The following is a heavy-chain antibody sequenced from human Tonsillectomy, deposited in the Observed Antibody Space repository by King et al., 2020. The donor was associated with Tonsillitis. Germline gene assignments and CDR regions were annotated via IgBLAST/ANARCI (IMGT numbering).Heavy chain of an antibody. J-gene: IGHJ4*02. CDR1: GGSFSDYS. CDR2: INHGGGT. V-gene: IGHV4-34*01. Sequence: VQLQQWGAGLLKPSETLSLTCAVYGGSFSDYSWSWIRQPPGKGLEWIGEINHGGGTYYNPSLKSRVTISVDTSKNQFSLRMSSVTAACTAVYYCAIGPSAISGVVIPPPTYFDVWGQGTLVTVSS. CDR3: AIGPSAISGVVIPPPTYFDV. D-gene: IGHD3-3*01.